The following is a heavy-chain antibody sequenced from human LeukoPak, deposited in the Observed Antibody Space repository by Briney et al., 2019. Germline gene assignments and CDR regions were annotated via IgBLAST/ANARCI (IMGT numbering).Heavy chain of an antibody. D-gene: IGHD2-15*01. CDR3: ARDPSRSCAGGNCFSS. V-gene: IGHV4-30-2*01. CDR2: IYHSGST. CDR1: GGSISSGGYS. J-gene: IGHJ5*02. Sequence: SETLSLTCAVSGGSISSGGYSWSWIRQPPGKGLEWIGYIYHSGSTYYNPSLKSRVTISVDRSKNQFSLKLSSVTAADTAVYYCARDPSRSCAGGNCFSSWGQGTLVIVSS.